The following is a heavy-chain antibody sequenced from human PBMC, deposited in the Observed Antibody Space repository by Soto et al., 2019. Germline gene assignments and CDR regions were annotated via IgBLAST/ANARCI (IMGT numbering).Heavy chain of an antibody. J-gene: IGHJ4*02. CDR3: ASWGYNWNEGGGFFDY. CDR2: IIPILGIA. CDR1: GGTFSSYT. D-gene: IGHD1-20*01. Sequence: QVQLVQSGAEVKKPGSSVKVSCKASGGTFSSYTISWVRQAPGQGLEWMGRIIPILGIANYAQKFQGRVTITADKSTSTAYMELSSLRSEDTAVYYCASWGYNWNEGGGFFDYWGQGTLVTVSS. V-gene: IGHV1-69*02.